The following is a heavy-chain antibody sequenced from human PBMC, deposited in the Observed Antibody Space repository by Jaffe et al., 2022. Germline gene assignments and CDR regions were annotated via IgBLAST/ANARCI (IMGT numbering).Heavy chain of an antibody. CDR3: ARHPAQQLGYCSGGSCYPPNWFDP. J-gene: IGHJ5*02. D-gene: IGHD2-15*01. Sequence: QLQLQESGPGLVKPSETLSLTCTVSGGSISSSSYYWGWIRQPPGKGLEWIGSIYYSGSTYYNPSLKSRVTISVDTSKNQFSLKLSSVTAADTAVYYCARHPAQQLGYCSGGSCYPPNWFDPWGQGTLVTVSS. CDR2: IYYSGST. CDR1: GGSISSSSYY. V-gene: IGHV4-39*01.